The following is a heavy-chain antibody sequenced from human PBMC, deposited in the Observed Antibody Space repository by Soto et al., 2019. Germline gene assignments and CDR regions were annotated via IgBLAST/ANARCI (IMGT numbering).Heavy chain of an antibody. J-gene: IGHJ6*03. D-gene: IGHD3-3*01. CDR2: VNHSGGT. CDR1: GGSFSGYY. CDR3: ARVPANYDFWSGYSYSDYYYVDV. Sequence: QVQLHQWGAGLLKPSETLSLTCAVYGGSFSGYYWSWIRQPPGKGLEWIGEVNHSGGTNYNPSLKSRVTISVDTSKNQFSLKLTSVTAADTAVYYCARVPANYDFWSGYSYSDYYYVDVWGTGTALIVSS. V-gene: IGHV4-34*01.